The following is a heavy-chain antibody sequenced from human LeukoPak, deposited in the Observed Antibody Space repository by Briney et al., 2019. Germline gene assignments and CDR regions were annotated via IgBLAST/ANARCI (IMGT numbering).Heavy chain of an antibody. CDR2: ISGSGGST. D-gene: IGHD3-22*01. Sequence: GGSLRLSCAASEFTFSNYAMSWVRQPPGKGLEWVAGISGSGGSTNYADSVKGRFTISRDNPKNTLFLQMNSLRAEDTAVYFCAKRGVVIRVILVGFHKEAYYFDSWGQGALVTVSS. CDR3: AKRGVVIRVILVGFHKEAYYFDS. CDR1: EFTFSNYA. V-gene: IGHV3-23*01. J-gene: IGHJ4*02.